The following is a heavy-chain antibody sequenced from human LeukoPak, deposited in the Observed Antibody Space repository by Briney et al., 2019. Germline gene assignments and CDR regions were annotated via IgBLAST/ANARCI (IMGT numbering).Heavy chain of an antibody. V-gene: IGHV4-59*01. D-gene: IGHD3-22*01. Sequence: SETLSLTCTVSGGSISSYYWSWIRQPPGKGLEWIGYIYYSGSTNYNPSLKSRVTISVDTSKNQFSLKLSSVTAVDTAVYYCARVVAGYDSSGYAYYYYYYYMDVWGKGTTVTVSS. CDR3: ARVVAGYDSSGYAYYYYYYYMDV. J-gene: IGHJ6*03. CDR2: IYYSGST. CDR1: GGSISSYY.